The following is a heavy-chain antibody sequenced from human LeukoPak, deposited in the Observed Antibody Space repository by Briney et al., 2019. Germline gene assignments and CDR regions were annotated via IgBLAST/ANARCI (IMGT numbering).Heavy chain of an antibody. D-gene: IGHD5-12*01. Sequence: ASVKVSCKASGGTFSSYAIGWVRQAPGQGLEWMGRIIPILGIANYAQKFQGRVTITADKSTSTAYMELSSLRSEDTAVYYCARGPYGGYDFDYWGQGTLVTVSS. J-gene: IGHJ4*02. V-gene: IGHV1-69*04. CDR1: GGTFSSYA. CDR3: ARGPYGGYDFDY. CDR2: IIPILGIA.